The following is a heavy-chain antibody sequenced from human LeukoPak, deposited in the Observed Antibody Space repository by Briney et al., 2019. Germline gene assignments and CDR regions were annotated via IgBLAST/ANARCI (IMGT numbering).Heavy chain of an antibody. J-gene: IGHJ4*02. CDR2: ISGYNGHT. D-gene: IGHD3-22*01. Sequence: ASVKVSCKASGYTFTNYGLSWVRQAPGQGLEWMGWISGYNGHTKYAQKVQGRVTMITDTSTNTAYMELRSLRSDDTAVYYCARGFPSRRNYDSSGYYSYYFDYWGQGTLVTVSS. CDR3: ARGFPSRRNYDSSGYYSYYFDY. CDR1: GYTFTNYG. V-gene: IGHV1-18*01.